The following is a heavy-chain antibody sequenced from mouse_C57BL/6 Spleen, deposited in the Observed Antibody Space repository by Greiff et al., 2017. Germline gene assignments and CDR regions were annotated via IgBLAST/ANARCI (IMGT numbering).Heavy chain of an antibody. J-gene: IGHJ4*01. CDR2: INPSSGYT. CDR3: ARDYSGYSYAMDY. V-gene: IGHV1-7*01. Sequence: VQGVESGAELAKPGASVKLSCKASGYTFTSYWMHWVKQRPGQGLEWIGYINPSSGYTKYNQKFKDKATLTADKSSSTAYMQLSSLTYEDSAVYYCARDYSGYSYAMDYWGQGTSVTVSS. CDR1: GYTFTSYW. D-gene: IGHD2-13*01.